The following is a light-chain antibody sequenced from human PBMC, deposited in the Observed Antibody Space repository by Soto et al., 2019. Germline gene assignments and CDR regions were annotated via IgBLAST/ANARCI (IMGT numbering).Light chain of an antibody. CDR3: QQFGNSPYT. J-gene: IGKJ2*01. CDR1: QSVSSSY. CDR2: GAS. Sequence: EIVLTQSPGTLSLSPGERATLSCRASQSVSSSYLAWYQQKPGQTPRLLIYGASSRATGIPDRFSGSGSGTDFTITISRLEPEAFAVYYCQQFGNSPYTFGQGTKLDIK. V-gene: IGKV3-20*01.